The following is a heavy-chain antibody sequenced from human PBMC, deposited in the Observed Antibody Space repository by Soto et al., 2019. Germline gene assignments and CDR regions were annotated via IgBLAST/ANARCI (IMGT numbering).Heavy chain of an antibody. J-gene: IGHJ4*02. CDR1: GFTFSNAW. D-gene: IGHD3-16*02. V-gene: IGHV3-15*07. Sequence: GGSLRLSCAASGFTFSNAWMNWVRQAPGKGLEWVGRIKSKTDGGTTDYAAPVKGRFTISRDDSKNTLYLQMNSLKTEDTAVYYCTTESLGTYYDYVWGSYRYSTFDYWGQGTLVTVSS. CDR3: TTESLGTYYDYVWGSYRYSTFDY. CDR2: IKSKTDGGTT.